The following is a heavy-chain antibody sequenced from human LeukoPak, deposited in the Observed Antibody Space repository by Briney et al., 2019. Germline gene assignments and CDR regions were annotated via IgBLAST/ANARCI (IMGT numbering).Heavy chain of an antibody. Sequence: PGGSLRLSCAASGITFSIYSMNWVRQAPGNGLEWISYISPSSLTKYYADSVEGRFTISRDNAKNSLYLQMNSLRAEDTALYYCAKDRSGSYRDAFDVWGQGTMVTVSS. CDR3: AKDRSGSYRDAFDV. CDR1: GITFSIYS. J-gene: IGHJ3*01. CDR2: ISPSSLTK. D-gene: IGHD1-26*01. V-gene: IGHV3-48*01.